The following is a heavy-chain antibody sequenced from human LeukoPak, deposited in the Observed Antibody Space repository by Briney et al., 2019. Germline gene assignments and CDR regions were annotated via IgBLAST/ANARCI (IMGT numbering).Heavy chain of an antibody. V-gene: IGHV1-8*01. CDR1: GYTFTSYD. Sequence: GASVKASCKASGYTFTSYDINWVRQATGQGLEWMGWMNPNSGNTGYAQKFQGRVTMTRNTSISTAYMELSSLRSEDTAVYYCARDSSSWYYYYYYMDVWGKGTTVTISS. CDR2: MNPNSGNT. D-gene: IGHD6-13*01. CDR3: ARDSSSWYYYYYYMDV. J-gene: IGHJ6*03.